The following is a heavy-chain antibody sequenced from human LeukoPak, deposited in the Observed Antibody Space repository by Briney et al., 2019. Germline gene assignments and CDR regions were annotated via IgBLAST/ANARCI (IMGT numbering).Heavy chain of an antibody. D-gene: IGHD6-13*01. CDR1: GGFISSSNW. J-gene: IGHJ4*02. Sequence: SGTLSLTCALSGGFISSSNWWSWVRQPPGKGLEWIGEIYHSGRTNYNPSLKSRVTISVDKSKNQFSLKLSSVTAADTAVYYYARAGSSSWYEGEFFDYWGQGTLVTVSS. CDR2: IYHSGRT. CDR3: ARAGSSSWYEGEFFDY. V-gene: IGHV4-4*02.